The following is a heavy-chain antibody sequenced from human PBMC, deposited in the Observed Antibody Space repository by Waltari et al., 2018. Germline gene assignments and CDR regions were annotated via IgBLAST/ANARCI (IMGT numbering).Heavy chain of an antibody. J-gene: IGHJ4*02. D-gene: IGHD3-10*01. V-gene: IGHV4-4*07. CDR3: ARDLSDGWFGDQSPLGY. Sequence: QVQLQESGPGRVKPSETLSLTCTVSGASMDNYYWNWIRQPAGKGLEWIGRIYSSGFPNYNPSLGSRVTMSVDTAKNQLSLEVRSVTAADTAVYYCARDLSDGWFGDQSPLGYWGQGTVVTVSA. CDR1: GASMDNYY. CDR2: IYSSGFP.